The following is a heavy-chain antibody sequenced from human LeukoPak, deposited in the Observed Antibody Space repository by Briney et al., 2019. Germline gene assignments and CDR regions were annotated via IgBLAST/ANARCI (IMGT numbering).Heavy chain of an antibody. Sequence: PGGSLRLSCAASGFTFDDYAMHWVRQAPGKGLEWVSGISWNSGSIGYADSVKGRFTISRDNAKNSLYLQMNSLRAEDTAVYYCARGGGWLADYYYYMDVWGKGTTVTVSS. J-gene: IGHJ6*03. V-gene: IGHV3-9*01. CDR1: GFTFDDYA. CDR3: ARGGGWLADYYYYMDV. CDR2: ISWNSGSI. D-gene: IGHD5-12*01.